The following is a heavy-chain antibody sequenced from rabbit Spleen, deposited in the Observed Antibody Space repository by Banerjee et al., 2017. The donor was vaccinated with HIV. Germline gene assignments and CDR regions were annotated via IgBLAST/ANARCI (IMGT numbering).Heavy chain of an antibody. V-gene: IGHV1S45*01. CDR1: GFSFSNKAV. Sequence: QEQLVESGGGLVKPEGSLKLSCTASGFSFSNKAVMCWVRQAPGKGLEWIGTIYAGSTGTTDYASWAKGRFTISKTSSTTVTLQMTSLTAADTATYFCARNFDLWGPGTLVTVS. J-gene: IGHJ4*01. CDR3: ARNFDL. CDR2: IYAGSTGTT.